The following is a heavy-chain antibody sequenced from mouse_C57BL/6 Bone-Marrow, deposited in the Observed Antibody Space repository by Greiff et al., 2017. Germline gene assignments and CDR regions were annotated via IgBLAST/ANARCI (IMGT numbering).Heavy chain of an antibody. CDR3: AKYYYGSMYYAMDY. V-gene: IGHV1-64*01. Sequence: VQLQQPGAELVKPGASVKLSCKASGYTFTSYWMHWVKQRPGQGLAWIGMIHPNSGSTNYNEKFKSKATLTVDKSSSTAYMQLSSLTSEDSAVYYCAKYYYGSMYYAMDYWGQGTSVTVSS. J-gene: IGHJ4*01. D-gene: IGHD1-1*01. CDR1: GYTFTSYW. CDR2: IHPNSGST.